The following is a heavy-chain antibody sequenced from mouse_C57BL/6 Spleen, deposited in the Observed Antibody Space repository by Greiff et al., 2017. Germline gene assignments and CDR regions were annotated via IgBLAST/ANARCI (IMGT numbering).Heavy chain of an antibody. V-gene: IGHV1-64*01. CDR2: IHPNSGST. J-gene: IGHJ2*01. CDR3: ARNDSSSPYYFDY. Sequence: VQLQQPGAELVKPGASVKLSCKASGYTFTSYWMHWVKQRPGQGLEWIGMIHPNSGSTNYNEKFKSKATLTVDKASSTDYMQLSSLTSEDSEVYDGARNDSSSPYYFDYWGQGTTLTV. CDR1: GYTFTSYW. D-gene: IGHD1-1*01.